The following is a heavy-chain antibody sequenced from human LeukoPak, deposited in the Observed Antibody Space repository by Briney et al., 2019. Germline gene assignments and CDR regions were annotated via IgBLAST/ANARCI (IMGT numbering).Heavy chain of an antibody. Sequence: SVKVSCKAPGGTFSSYTISWVRQAPGQGLEWMGRIIPILGIANYAQKFQGRVTITADKSTSTAYMELSSLRSEDTAVYYCARCIAAAGFAFDIWGQGTMVTVSS. CDR3: ARCIAAAGFAFDI. J-gene: IGHJ3*02. CDR2: IIPILGIA. D-gene: IGHD6-13*01. V-gene: IGHV1-69*02. CDR1: GGTFSSYT.